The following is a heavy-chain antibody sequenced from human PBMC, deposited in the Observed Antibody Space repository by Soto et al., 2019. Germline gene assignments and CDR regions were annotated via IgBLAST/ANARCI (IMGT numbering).Heavy chain of an antibody. CDR3: ATAAYSTSWYDF. D-gene: IGHD6-13*01. V-gene: IGHV1-46*01. CDR2: INPSGGST. J-gene: IGHJ5*01. CDR1: EYTFTDYY. Sequence: QVQLVQSGAEVKKPGASVKLSCKSSEYTFTDYYIHWVRQAPGQGLEWMGLINPSGGSTSYAKKFQGRVTMTRDTSTSTVYMELSSLRSEDTAVYYCATAAYSTSWYDFWGQGTLVTVSS.